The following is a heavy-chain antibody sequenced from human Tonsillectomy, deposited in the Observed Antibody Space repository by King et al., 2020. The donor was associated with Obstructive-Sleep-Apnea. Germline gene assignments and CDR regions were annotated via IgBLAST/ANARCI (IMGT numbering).Heavy chain of an antibody. Sequence: VQLVESGGGLVQPGRSLRLSCAASGFIFDDYAMHWVRQAPGKGLEWVSGISWNSGSIGYADSVKGRFTISRDNAKHSLHLQMNILRAEDTAFYYCAKDNSSGWYRGLDYWGQGTLVIVSS. J-gene: IGHJ4*02. CDR3: AKDNSSGWYRGLDY. V-gene: IGHV3-9*01. CDR1: GFIFDDYA. D-gene: IGHD6-19*01. CDR2: ISWNSGSI.